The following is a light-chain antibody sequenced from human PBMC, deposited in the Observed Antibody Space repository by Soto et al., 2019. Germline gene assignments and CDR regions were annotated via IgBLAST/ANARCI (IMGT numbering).Light chain of an antibody. Sequence: IQLTQSPSSLSASVGDRVTITCRASQGISSYLAWYQQKPGKAPKLLIYAASTLQSGVPSRFSGSGSGTDFTLTISSRQPEDFATYYCQQLNSYPPFTFGPGTKVDSK. CDR3: QQLNSYPPFT. CDR1: QGISSY. V-gene: IGKV1-9*01. CDR2: AAS. J-gene: IGKJ3*01.